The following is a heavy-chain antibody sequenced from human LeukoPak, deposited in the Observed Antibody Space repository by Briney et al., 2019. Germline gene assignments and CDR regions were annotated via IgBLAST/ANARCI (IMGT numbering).Heavy chain of an antibody. V-gene: IGHV3-48*04. CDR3: ARLVGNYFAY. D-gene: IGHD2-15*01. Sequence: GGSLRLSCAASGFTFSTYSMNWVRQVPGMGLEWVSYISSSSSTIFYADSVKGRFTISRDNAKNSLYLQMNSLRAEDTAVYYCARLVGNYFAYWGQGTLVTVSS. CDR2: ISSSSSTI. J-gene: IGHJ4*02. CDR1: GFTFSTYS.